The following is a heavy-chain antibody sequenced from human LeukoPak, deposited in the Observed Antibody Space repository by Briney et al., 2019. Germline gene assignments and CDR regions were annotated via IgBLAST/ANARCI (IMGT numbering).Heavy chain of an antibody. CDR3: AKDTGSSSWNYFDY. Sequence: GGSLRLSCAASGFTFSTYWMSWVRQAPGKGLEWVANIKQDGSDKYYADSVKGRFTISRDNARNSLDLQMNSLRAEDTAFYYCAKDTGSSSWNYFDYWGQGTLVTVSS. D-gene: IGHD6-13*01. CDR2: IKQDGSDK. CDR1: GFTFSTYW. J-gene: IGHJ4*02. V-gene: IGHV3-7*03.